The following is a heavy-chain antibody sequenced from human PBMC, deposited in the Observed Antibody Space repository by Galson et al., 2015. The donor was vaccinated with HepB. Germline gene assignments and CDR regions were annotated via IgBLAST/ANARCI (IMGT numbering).Heavy chain of an antibody. D-gene: IGHD5-12*01. Sequence: LSLTCTVSGVSISSYYWSWIRQSPGKGLEWIGYIYDSGNTNYNPSLKSRVTISVDTSKNQFSLKLRSVSAADTAVYYCARGGYSGYDPIIHWGQGTLVTVSS. V-gene: IGHV4-59*01. CDR3: ARGGYSGYDPIIH. J-gene: IGHJ4*02. CDR2: IYDSGNT. CDR1: GVSISSYY.